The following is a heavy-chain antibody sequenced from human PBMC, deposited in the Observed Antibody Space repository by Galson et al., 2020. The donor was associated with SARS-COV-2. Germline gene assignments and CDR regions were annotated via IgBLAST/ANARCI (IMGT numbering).Heavy chain of an antibody. CDR3: ARESAGYDSNGRPYAMDV. Sequence: HGESLKISCKGSGYNFTSYWIGWVRQMPGKGLEWMVVIYPGDSDTRYSPSFQGQVTISADKSISTAYLQWSSLKASDTAIYYCARESAGYDSNGRPYAMDVWGQGTTVTVSS. CDR1: GYNFTSYW. CDR2: IYPGDSDT. J-gene: IGHJ6*02. V-gene: IGHV5-51*01. D-gene: IGHD3-22*01.